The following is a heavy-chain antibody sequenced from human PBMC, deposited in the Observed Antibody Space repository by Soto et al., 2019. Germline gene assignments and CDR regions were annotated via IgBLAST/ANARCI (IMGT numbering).Heavy chain of an antibody. V-gene: IGHV1-46*01. Sequence: ASVKVSCKASGYTFTSYYMHWVRQAPGQGLEWMGIINPSGGSTSYAQKFQGRVTMTRDTSTSTVYMELSSLRSEDTAVYYCARARIAARPEWYFDLWGRGTLVTVSS. CDR2: INPSGGST. CDR3: ARARIAARPEWYFDL. J-gene: IGHJ2*01. CDR1: GYTFTSYY. D-gene: IGHD6-6*01.